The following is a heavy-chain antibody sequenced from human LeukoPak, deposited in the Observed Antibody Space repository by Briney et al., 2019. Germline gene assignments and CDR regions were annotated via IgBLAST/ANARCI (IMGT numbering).Heavy chain of an antibody. D-gene: IGHD6-13*01. Sequence: GASVKVSCRASGYIFTDYAILWVRQAPGQRLEWMGWINAGNGNTKYSQKFQGRVTITRDTSASTAYMELSSLRSEDTAVYYCAISGSSWYRSDYWGQGTLVTVSS. CDR2: INAGNGNT. CDR3: AISGSSWYRSDY. CDR1: GYIFTDYA. V-gene: IGHV1-3*01. J-gene: IGHJ4*02.